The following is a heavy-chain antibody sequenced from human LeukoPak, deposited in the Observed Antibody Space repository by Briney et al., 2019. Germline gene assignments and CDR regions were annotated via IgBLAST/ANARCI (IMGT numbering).Heavy chain of an antibody. CDR2: IIPIFGTA. V-gene: IGHV1-69*05. D-gene: IGHD6-13*01. CDR1: GGTFSSYA. Sequence: ASVKVSCKASGGTFSSYAISWVRQAPGQGLEWMGGIIPIFGTANYAQKFQGRVTITTDESTSTAYMELSSLRSEDTAVYYCARGRDQQQLVLLDYWGQGTLVTVSS. J-gene: IGHJ4*02. CDR3: ARGRDQQQLVLLDY.